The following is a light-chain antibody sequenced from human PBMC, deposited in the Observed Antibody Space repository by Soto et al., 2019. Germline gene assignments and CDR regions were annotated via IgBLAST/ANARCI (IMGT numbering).Light chain of an antibody. J-gene: IGKJ1*01. CDR1: QSISSY. CDR3: QQSYSTPRT. V-gene: IGKV1-39*01. Sequence: DIQMTQSPSSLSASVGDRVTITCRASQSISSYLNRYQQKPGKAPKHLIYAASSLQSGVPSRFSGSGSGTDFTLTISSLQPEDFATYYCQQSYSTPRTFGQGTEVEIK. CDR2: AAS.